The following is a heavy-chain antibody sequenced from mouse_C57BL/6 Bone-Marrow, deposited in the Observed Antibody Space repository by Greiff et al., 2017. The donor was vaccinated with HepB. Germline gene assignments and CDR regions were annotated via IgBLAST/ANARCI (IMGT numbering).Heavy chain of an antibody. CDR3: ARPDSNYNYFDY. CDR1: GFTFSDYY. J-gene: IGHJ2*01. Sequence: EVMLVESGGGLVQPGGSLKLSCAASGFTFSDYYMYWVRQTPEKRLEWVAYISNGGGSTYYPDTVKGRFTISRDNAKNTLYLQMSRLKPEDTAIYYCARPDSNYNYFDYWGQGTTLTVSS. CDR2: ISNGGGST. D-gene: IGHD2-5*01. V-gene: IGHV5-12*01.